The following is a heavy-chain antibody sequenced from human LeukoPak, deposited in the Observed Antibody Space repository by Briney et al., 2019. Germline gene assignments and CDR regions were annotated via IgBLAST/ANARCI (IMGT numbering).Heavy chain of an antibody. CDR2: INPNSGGT. J-gene: IGHJ4*02. D-gene: IGHD1-26*01. V-gene: IGHV1-2*02. Sequence: ASVKVSCKASGYTFTGYYMHWVRQAPGQGLEWMGWINPNSGGTNYAQKFQGRVTMTRDTSISTAYMELSRLRSDDTAVYYCARARIVGARAPFGYWGQGTLVTVSS. CDR3: ARARIVGARAPFGY. CDR1: GYTFTGYY.